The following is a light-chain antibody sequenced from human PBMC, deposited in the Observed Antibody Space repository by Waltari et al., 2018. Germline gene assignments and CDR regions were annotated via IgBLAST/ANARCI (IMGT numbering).Light chain of an antibody. CDR2: RDT. CDR3: QSADTSGIYV. V-gene: IGLV3-25*03. J-gene: IGLJ1*01. CDR1: ALPTQY. Sequence: SYELTQPPSVSVSPGQTATITCSGDALPTQYAYWYQQRPGQAPVLMISRDTERPSGVPERFSGSTSGTTVSLTITGVQAEDEADYYCQSADTSGIYVFGPGTRVTVL.